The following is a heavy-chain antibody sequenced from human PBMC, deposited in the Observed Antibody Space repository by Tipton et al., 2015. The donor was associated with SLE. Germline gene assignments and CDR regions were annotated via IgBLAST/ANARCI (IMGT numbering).Heavy chain of an antibody. CDR3: ARRSAGDYYYYAMEV. J-gene: IGHJ6*02. V-gene: IGHV4-34*10. D-gene: IGHD2-15*01. CDR1: GGSVIGYY. Sequence: TLSLTCTASGGSVIGYYWSWIRQTPGKGLEWLGEINHDGSTNYNSSLKSRVTMSVDKSKNQFSLNLSSVTAADTAVYYCARRSAGDYYYYAMEVWGQGTTVTVSS. CDR2: INHDGST.